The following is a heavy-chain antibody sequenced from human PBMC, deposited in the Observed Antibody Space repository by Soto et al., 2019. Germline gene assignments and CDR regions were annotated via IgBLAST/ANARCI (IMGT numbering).Heavy chain of an antibody. CDR1: GYTFTSYG. CDR2: ISAYNVNT. V-gene: IGHV1-18*01. D-gene: IGHD2-15*01. CDR3: ASGGYCSGGSCYWDAFDI. J-gene: IGHJ3*02. Sequence: QVQLVQSGAEVKKPGASVKVSCKASGYTFTSYGISWVRQAPGQGLEWMGWISAYNVNTNYAQQLQGRVTMTTDTSTSTAYMELRSLRSDDTAVYYCASGGYCSGGSCYWDAFDIWGQGTMVTVSS.